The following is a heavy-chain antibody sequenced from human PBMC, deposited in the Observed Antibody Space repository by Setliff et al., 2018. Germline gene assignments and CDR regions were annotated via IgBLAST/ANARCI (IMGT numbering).Heavy chain of an antibody. CDR1: GYTFTSYG. D-gene: IGHD3-3*01. J-gene: IGHJ3*02. V-gene: IGHV1-18*01. CDR2: ISVYNGKT. CDR3: ARVGYAYSFWSGYSMKNAFDI. Sequence: GASVKVSCKASGYTFTSYGFSWVRQAPGQGLEWMGWISVYNGKTKYAQKFQGRVTMTTDTSTRTAYMEVTSLRSDDTAVYYCARVGYAYSFWSGYSMKNAFDIWGQGTMVTVSS.